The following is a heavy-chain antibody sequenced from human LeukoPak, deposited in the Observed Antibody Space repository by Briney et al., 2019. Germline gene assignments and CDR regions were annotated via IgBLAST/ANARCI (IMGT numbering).Heavy chain of an antibody. CDR3: TRFWGYSSGWSHSDY. CDR2: IYPAYSDT. J-gene: IGHJ4*02. V-gene: IGHV5-51*01. Sequence: LGESLKISCKASGYSFISYWIGWVRHMPGKRLECMGIIYPAYSDTRYSPSFQGQVTISADKSINTAYLQWSSLKASDTAMYYCTRFWGYSSGWSHSDYWGQGTLVTVSS. D-gene: IGHD6-19*01. CDR1: GYSFISYW.